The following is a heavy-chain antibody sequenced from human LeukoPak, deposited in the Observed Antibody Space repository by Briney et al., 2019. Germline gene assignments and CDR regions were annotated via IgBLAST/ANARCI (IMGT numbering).Heavy chain of an antibody. J-gene: IGHJ5*02. D-gene: IGHD6-13*01. CDR1: GGTFSSYA. Sequence: SVKVSCKASGGTFSSYAISWVRQAPGQGLEWMGGIIPIFGTANYAQKFQGRVTITADKSTSTAYMELSSLRSEDTAVYYCARVPEGLYSSSSGGWFDPWGQGTLVTVSS. CDR3: ARVPEGLYSSSSGGWFDP. CDR2: IIPIFGTA. V-gene: IGHV1-69*06.